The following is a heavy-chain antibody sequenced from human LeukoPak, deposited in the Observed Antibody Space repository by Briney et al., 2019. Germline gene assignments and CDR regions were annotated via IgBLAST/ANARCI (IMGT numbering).Heavy chain of an antibody. J-gene: IGHJ6*02. CDR2: IYHSGST. D-gene: IGHD1-26*01. CDR1: GGSISSGGYY. CDR3: ARYSRRGYYYGMDV. V-gene: IGHV4-30-2*01. Sequence: SQTLSLTCTVSGGSISSGGYYWSWIRQPPGKGLEWIGYIYHSGSTYYNPSLKSRVTISVDRSKNQFSLKLSSVTAADTAVYYCARYSRRGYYYGMDVWGQGTTVTVSS.